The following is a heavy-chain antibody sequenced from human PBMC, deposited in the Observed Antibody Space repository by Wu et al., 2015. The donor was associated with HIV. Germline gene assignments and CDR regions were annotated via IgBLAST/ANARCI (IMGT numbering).Heavy chain of an antibody. CDR2: IIPIFGTA. CDR1: GGTFSSYA. V-gene: IGHV1-69*05. Sequence: QVQLVQSGAEVKKPGSSVKVSCKASGGTFSSYAISWVRQAPGQGLEWMGGIIPIFGTANYAQKFQGRVTITTDESTSTAYMELSSLRSEDTAVYYCARDRGYARRGYYYGMDVWGQGTTVTVSS. CDR3: ARDRGYARRGYYYGMDV. D-gene: IGHD5-12*01. J-gene: IGHJ6*02.